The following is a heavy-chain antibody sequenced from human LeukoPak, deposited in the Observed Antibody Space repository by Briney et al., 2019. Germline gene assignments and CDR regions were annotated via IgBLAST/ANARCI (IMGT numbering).Heavy chain of an antibody. CDR3: ARPYCSSTSCYGHFDY. CDR1: GGTFSSYA. CDR2: IIPIFGTA. Sequence: SVKVSCKASGGTFSSYAISWVRQAPGQGLEWMGGIIPIFGTANYAQKFQGRVTITADESTRTAYMELSSLRSEDTAVYYCARPYCSSTSCYGHFDYWGQGTLVTVSS. J-gene: IGHJ4*02. V-gene: IGHV1-69*13. D-gene: IGHD2-2*01.